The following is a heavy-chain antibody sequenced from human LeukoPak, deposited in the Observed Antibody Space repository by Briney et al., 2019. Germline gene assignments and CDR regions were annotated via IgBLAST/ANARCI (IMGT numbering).Heavy chain of an antibody. V-gene: IGHV1-69*05. CDR2: SIPIFGTA. CDR1: GGTFSRYA. J-gene: IGHJ4*02. Sequence: GASVKVSCKASGGTFSRYAISWVRKAPRQGLEWMGRSIPIFGTANYAQKFQGRVTITTDESTSTAYMELSSLRSEDTAVYYCATRLNYYYGSRSPGIFYCWGQTALFTVS. D-gene: IGHD3-10*01. CDR3: ATRLNYYYGSRSPGIFYC.